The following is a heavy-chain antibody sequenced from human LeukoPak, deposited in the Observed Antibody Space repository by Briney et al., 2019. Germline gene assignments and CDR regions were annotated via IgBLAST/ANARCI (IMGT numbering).Heavy chain of an antibody. CDR3: AREDKGLAARLGIRPTTPPWVDY. J-gene: IGHJ4*02. Sequence: PSQTLSLTCTVSGGSISSGGYYWSWIRQPPGKGLEWIGYIYHSGSTYYNPSLKSRVTISVDRSKNQFSLKLSSVAAADTAVYYCAREDKGLAARLGIRPTTPPWVDYWGQGTLVTVSS. CDR2: IYHSGST. CDR1: GGSISSGGYY. V-gene: IGHV4-30-2*01. D-gene: IGHD6-6*01.